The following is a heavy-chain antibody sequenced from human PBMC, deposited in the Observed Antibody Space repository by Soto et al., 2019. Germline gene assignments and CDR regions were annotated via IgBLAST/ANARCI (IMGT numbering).Heavy chain of an antibody. D-gene: IGHD2-21*01. CDR2: ISSSGSNI. J-gene: IGHJ5*02. CDR3: ASTYPKMDGFDP. V-gene: IGHV3-11*01. CDR1: GFTFSDYY. Sequence: QVQLVESGGGLVKPGGALRLSCAASGFTFSDYYMSWIRQAPGKGLEWVSYISSSGSNIYYADWVKGRFTITRDNAKNSLYLQMNSLRAEDTAVYYCASTYPKMDGFDPWGQGTLVTVSS.